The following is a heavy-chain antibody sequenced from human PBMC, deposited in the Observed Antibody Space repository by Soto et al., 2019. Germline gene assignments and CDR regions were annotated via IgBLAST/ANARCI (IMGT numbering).Heavy chain of an antibody. CDR3: TVWGSGNDFGAA. J-gene: IGHJ4*02. CDR1: GFTFSDHY. CDR2: SKNKADSYTT. V-gene: IGHV3-72*01. D-gene: IGHD3-10*01. Sequence: EVQLVESGGGLVQPGGSLRLSCAASGFTFSDHYMDWVRQAPGKGLEWVGRSKNKADSYTTEYAASVKGRFTISRDGSKTSLFRRMNSLKTEDTAVYYCTVWGSGNDFGAAWGQGILVTVSS.